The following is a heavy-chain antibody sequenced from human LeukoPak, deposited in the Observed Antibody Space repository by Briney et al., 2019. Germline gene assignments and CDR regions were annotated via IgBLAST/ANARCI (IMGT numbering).Heavy chain of an antibody. CDR3: AKDYSGSYYYFDY. CDR2: ISGSSGST. V-gene: IGHV3-23*01. J-gene: IGHJ4*02. D-gene: IGHD1-26*01. CDR1: GFTFSNYA. Sequence: GGSLRLSCAASGFTFSNYAMTWVRQAPGKGLEWVSVISGSSGSTYYADSVKGRFSISRDNSKNTLYLQMNSLRAEDTAVYYCAKDYSGSYYYFDYWGQGTLVTVSS.